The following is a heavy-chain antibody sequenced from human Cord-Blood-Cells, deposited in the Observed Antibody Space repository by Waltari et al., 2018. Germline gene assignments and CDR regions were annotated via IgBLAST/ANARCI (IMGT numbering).Heavy chain of an antibody. J-gene: IGHJ4*02. CDR2: IIPILGIA. Sequence: QVQLVQSGAEVKQPGSSVTVPCKASGGPFSSYASSWVRQAPGKGPEWMGRIIPILGIANYAQKFQGRVTITADKSTSTAYMELSSLRSEDTAVYYCARGYSYGYFDYWGQGTLVTVSS. D-gene: IGHD5-18*01. V-gene: IGHV1-69*09. CDR3: ARGYSYGYFDY. CDR1: GGPFSSYA.